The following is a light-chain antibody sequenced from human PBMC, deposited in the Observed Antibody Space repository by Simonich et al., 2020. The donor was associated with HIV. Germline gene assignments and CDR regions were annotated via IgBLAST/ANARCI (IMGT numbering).Light chain of an antibody. V-gene: IGLV9-49*01. J-gene: IGLJ3*02. CDR3: GADHGSGNNFVWV. CDR2: VGTGGIVR. CDR1: SGYSNNK. Sequence: QPVLTQPPSASASLGASVTLTCTLHSGYSNNKVDWSQQRPGKGPRCLMRVGTGGIVRSKGDGIPDRFSVLGSSLNRYLTIKNIQEEDESDYHCGADHGSGNNFVWVFGGGTKLTVL.